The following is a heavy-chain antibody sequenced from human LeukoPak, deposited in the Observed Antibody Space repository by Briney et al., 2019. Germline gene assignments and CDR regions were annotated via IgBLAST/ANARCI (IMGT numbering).Heavy chain of an antibody. V-gene: IGHV4-34*01. Sequence: SETLSLTCAVYGGSFSGYYWSWIRQPPGKGLEWIGAIYSGGSTYYNPSLESRLTISVDTSRNQFSLNLTSVTAADTAVYYCARDPAAVPAGFWGQGTLVTVSS. CDR1: GGSFSGYY. J-gene: IGHJ4*02. CDR2: IYSGGST. CDR3: ARDPAAVPAGF. D-gene: IGHD2-2*01.